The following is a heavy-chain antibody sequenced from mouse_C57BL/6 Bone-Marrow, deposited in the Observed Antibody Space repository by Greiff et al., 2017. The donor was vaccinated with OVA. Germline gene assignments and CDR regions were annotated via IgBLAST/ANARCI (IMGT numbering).Heavy chain of an antibody. J-gene: IGHJ1*03. CDR1: GYTFTDYE. D-gene: IGHD2-4*01. V-gene: IGHV1-15*01. CDR2: IDPETGGT. CDR3: TRSGDYDNWYFDV. Sequence: VKLVESGAELVRPGASVTLSCKASGYTFTDYEMHWVKQTPVHGLEWIGAIDPETGGTAYNQKFKGKAILTADKSSSTAYMELRSLTSEDSAVYYCTRSGDYDNWYFDVWGTGTTVTVSS.